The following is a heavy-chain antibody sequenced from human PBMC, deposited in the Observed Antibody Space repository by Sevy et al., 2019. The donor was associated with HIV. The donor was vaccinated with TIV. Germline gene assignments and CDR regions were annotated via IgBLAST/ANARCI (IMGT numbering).Heavy chain of an antibody. Sequence: GGSLRLSCAASGFTLNNYAMNWVRQAPGKGLEWVSGISGSGVSTCYADSVKGRFTISRDNSKNTLYLQMNSLRAEDTAVYYCAKDSYFDNTLFDYWGQGTLVTVSS. CDR3: AKDSYFDNTLFDY. V-gene: IGHV3-23*01. CDR1: GFTLNNYA. J-gene: IGHJ4*02. D-gene: IGHD3-22*01. CDR2: ISGSGVST.